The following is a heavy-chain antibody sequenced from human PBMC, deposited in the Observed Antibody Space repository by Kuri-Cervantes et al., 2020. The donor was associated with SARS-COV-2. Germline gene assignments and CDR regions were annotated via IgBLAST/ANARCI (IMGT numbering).Heavy chain of an antibody. CDR2: INTNTGNP. Sequence: ASVKVSCKASGYTFTSYAMNWVRQAPGQGLEWMGWINTNTGNPTYAQGFTGRFVFSLDTSVSTAYLQISSLKAEDTAVYYCARETVPRWLPLREGAPWFDPWGRGTLVTVSS. D-gene: IGHD5-24*01. J-gene: IGHJ5*02. CDR1: GYTFTSYA. CDR3: ARETVPRWLPLREGAPWFDP. V-gene: IGHV7-4-1*02.